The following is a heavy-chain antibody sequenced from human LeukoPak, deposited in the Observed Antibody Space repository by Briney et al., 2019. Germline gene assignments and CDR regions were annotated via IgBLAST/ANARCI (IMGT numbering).Heavy chain of an antibody. J-gene: IGHJ4*02. D-gene: IGHD1-26*01. V-gene: IGHV1-69*13. Sequence: ASVKVSCKASGYTFTGYYMHWVRQAPGQGLEWMGGIIPIFGTANYAQKFQGRVTITADESTSTAYMELSSLRSEDTAVYYCARGRGGSYVPYWGQGTLVTVSS. CDR3: ARGRGGSYVPY. CDR1: GYTFTGYY. CDR2: IIPIFGTA.